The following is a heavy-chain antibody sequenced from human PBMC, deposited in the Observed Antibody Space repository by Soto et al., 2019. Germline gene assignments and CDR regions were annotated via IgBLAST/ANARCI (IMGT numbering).Heavy chain of an antibody. V-gene: IGHV4-59*01. D-gene: IGHD3-10*01. Sequence: SETLSLTCTVSGGSISSYYWSWIRQPPGKGLEWIGYIYYSGSTNYNPSLKSRVTISVDTSKNQFSLKLSSVTAADTAVYYCARKMGDGSGSYYSDNWFDPWGQGTLVTVSS. CDR3: ARKMGDGSGSYYSDNWFDP. J-gene: IGHJ5*02. CDR1: GGSISSYY. CDR2: IYYSGST.